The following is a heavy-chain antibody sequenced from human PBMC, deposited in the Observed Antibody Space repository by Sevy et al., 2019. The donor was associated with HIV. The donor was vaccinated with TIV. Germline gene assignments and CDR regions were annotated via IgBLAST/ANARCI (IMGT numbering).Heavy chain of an antibody. Sequence: GGSLRLSCAASGFTFSGSAMHWVRQASRKGLEWVGRIRSKSNSYATAYAASVKGRFTISRDDSKNTAYLQMNSLKTEDTAVYYCTRQGDIVLVPAAIRGAFDIWGQGTMVTVSS. D-gene: IGHD2-2*01. CDR3: TRQGDIVLVPAAIRGAFDI. V-gene: IGHV3-73*01. CDR1: GFTFSGSA. CDR2: IRSKSNSYAT. J-gene: IGHJ3*02.